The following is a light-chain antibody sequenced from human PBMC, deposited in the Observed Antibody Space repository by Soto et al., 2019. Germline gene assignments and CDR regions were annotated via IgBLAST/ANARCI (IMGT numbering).Light chain of an antibody. J-gene: IGKJ2*01. CDR1: QSVSSN. CDR3: QQSNKWPYT. V-gene: IGKV3-15*01. Sequence: EIVMTQSPATLSVSPGERATLSCRASQSVSSNLAWYQQKPGQAPRLLFYGASTRATGIPARFSGTGSGTAITLTISSLQSEDFAVYYCQQSNKWPYTFGQGTKLEIK. CDR2: GAS.